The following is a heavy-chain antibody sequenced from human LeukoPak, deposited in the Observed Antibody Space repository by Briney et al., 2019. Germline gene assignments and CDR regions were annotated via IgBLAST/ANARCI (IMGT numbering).Heavy chain of an antibody. CDR3: ARDLNWLLFDY. CDR1: GFTFSAYW. V-gene: IGHV3-74*01. CDR2: VKYDGSTT. J-gene: IGHJ4*02. D-gene: IGHD3-9*01. Sequence: PGGSLRLSCAASGFTFSAYWMHWVRQAPGKGLVWVSRVKYDGSTTTYAGSVRGRFNISRDNAKNILYLQMNSLRVEDTAVYYCARDLNWLLFDYWGQGTLVTVSS.